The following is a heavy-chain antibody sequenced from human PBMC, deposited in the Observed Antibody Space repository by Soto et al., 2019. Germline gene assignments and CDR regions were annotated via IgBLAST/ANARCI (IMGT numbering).Heavy chain of an antibody. Sequence: ASVKASCKASRYTLTSYAIHWVRQAPGQRLEWMGWINAGNGNTKYSQKFQGRVTITRDTSASTAYMELSSLRSEDTAVYYCATNHYDILTGYQSDYYYYGMDVWGQGTTVTVSS. CDR2: INAGNGNT. D-gene: IGHD3-9*01. J-gene: IGHJ6*02. V-gene: IGHV1-3*01. CDR1: RYTLTSYA. CDR3: ATNHYDILTGYQSDYYYYGMDV.